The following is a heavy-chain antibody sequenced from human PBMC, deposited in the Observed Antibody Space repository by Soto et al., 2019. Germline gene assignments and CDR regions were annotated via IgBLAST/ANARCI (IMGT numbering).Heavy chain of an antibody. CDR2: IIPIFNST. V-gene: IGHV1-69*06. Sequence: QVQLVQSGAEVKTPGSSLKVSCTVSGSRFSNYVISWVRQAPGHGLEWLGRIIPIFNSTQYAQKFQGRVTITADKSTNTASQALSRLRYNDTAVYYCAREGRDKKAGYNGLVSLGYWGQGPLVTVSS. CDR1: GSRFSNYV. CDR3: AREGRDKKAGYNGLVSLGY. J-gene: IGHJ4*02. D-gene: IGHD2-2*02.